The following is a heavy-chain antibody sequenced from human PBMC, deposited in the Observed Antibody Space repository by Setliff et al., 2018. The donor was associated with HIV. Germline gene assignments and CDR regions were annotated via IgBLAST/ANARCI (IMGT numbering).Heavy chain of an antibody. V-gene: IGHV4-4*07. D-gene: IGHD2-2*01. J-gene: IGHJ4*02. CDR3: ARSLIVPAALGDYFDY. CDR2: IYTSGST. CDR1: GGSISSYY. Sequence: SETLSLTCTVSGGSISSYYWCWIRQPAGKGLEWIGRIYTSGSTNYNPSLKSRVTMSVDTSKNQFSLKLSSVTAADTAVYYCARSLIVPAALGDYFDYWGQGTLVTLS.